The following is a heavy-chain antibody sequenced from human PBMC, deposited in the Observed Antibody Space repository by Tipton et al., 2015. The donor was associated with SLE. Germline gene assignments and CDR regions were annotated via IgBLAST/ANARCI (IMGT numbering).Heavy chain of an antibody. Sequence: TLSLTCAVYGGSFSGYYWSWIRQPPGKGLEWIGEINHSGSTNYNPSLKSRVTISVDTSKNQFSLKLSSVTAADTAVYYCVYGDWLGLVYWGQGTLVTVSS. D-gene: IGHD4-17*01. CDR2: INHSGST. CDR3: VYGDWLGLVY. CDR1: GGSFSGYY. V-gene: IGHV4-34*01. J-gene: IGHJ4*02.